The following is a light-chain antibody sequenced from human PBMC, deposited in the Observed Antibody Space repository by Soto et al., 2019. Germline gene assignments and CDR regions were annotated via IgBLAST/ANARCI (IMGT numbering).Light chain of an antibody. CDR3: SSYTTSSTVV. CDR1: NSDVGGYNY. J-gene: IGLJ2*01. Sequence: QSALTQPASISGSPGQSITISCTGNNSDVGGYNYVSWYQQYPGKAPKLMIYDVDNRPSGVSYRFSGSKSGKTASLTISGLQAEDEADYYCSSYTTSSTVVFGGGTKVTVL. CDR2: DVD. V-gene: IGLV2-14*01.